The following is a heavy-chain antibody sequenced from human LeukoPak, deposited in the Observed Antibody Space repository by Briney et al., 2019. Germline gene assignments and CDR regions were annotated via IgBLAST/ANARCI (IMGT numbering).Heavy chain of an antibody. D-gene: IGHD2-15*01. CDR3: ARGPRSGGPFDY. V-gene: IGHV3-30*02. Sequence: GGSLRLSCAASGFIFSSYGLHWVRQAPGKGLEWVAFIRYDGSNKYYADSVKGRFTISRDNSKNTLYLQMNSLRAEDTAVYYCARGPRSGGPFDYWGQGTLVTVSS. CDR1: GFIFSSYG. CDR2: IRYDGSNK. J-gene: IGHJ4*02.